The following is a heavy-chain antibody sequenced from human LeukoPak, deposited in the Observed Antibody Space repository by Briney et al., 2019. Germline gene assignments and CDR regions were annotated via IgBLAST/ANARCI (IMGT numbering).Heavy chain of an antibody. CDR2: ISGSGGST. V-gene: IGHV3-23*01. D-gene: IGHD3-10*01. Sequence: GGSLRLSCAASGFTFSSYAMSWVRQAPGKGLEWVSAISGSGGSTYYADSVKGRFTISRDNSKNTLYLRMNSLRAEGTAVYYCANHEDYGSGSYYHYYYYGMDVWGQGTTVTVSS. CDR1: GFTFSSYA. CDR3: ANHEDYGSGSYYHYYYYGMDV. J-gene: IGHJ6*02.